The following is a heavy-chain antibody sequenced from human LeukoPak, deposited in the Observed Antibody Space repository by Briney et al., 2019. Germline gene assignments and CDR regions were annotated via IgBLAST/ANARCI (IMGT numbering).Heavy chain of an antibody. Sequence: PSETLSLTCAVSGYSISSGYCWGWIRQPPGKGLEWIGSIYHSGSTYYNPSLKSRVTISVDTSKNQFSLKLSSVTAADTAVYYCAREIAVAGHRDYWGQGTLVTVSS. D-gene: IGHD6-19*01. CDR1: GYSISSGYC. CDR3: AREIAVAGHRDY. V-gene: IGHV4-38-2*02. J-gene: IGHJ4*02. CDR2: IYHSGST.